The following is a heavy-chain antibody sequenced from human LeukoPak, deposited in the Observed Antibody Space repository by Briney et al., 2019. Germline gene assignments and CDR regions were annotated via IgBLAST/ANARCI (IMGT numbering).Heavy chain of an antibody. CDR1: GGTFSSYA. D-gene: IGHD2-2*01. J-gene: IGHJ6*03. CDR3: ARGGVIIPAAMTVYYYYYYMDV. CDR2: INPSGGST. V-gene: IGHV1-46*01. Sequence: ASVKVSCKASGGTFSSYAISWVRQAPGQGLEWMGIINPSGGSTNYAQKFQGRVIMTRDMSTSTVYMELSSLRSEDTAVYYCARGGVIIPAAMTVYYYYYYMDVWGKGTTVTVSS.